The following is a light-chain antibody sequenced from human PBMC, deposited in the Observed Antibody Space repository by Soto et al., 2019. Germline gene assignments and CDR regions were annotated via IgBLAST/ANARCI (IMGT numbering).Light chain of an antibody. CDR3: SSYTSSSTLYV. CDR2: DVS. CDR1: SRDVGGYNY. Sequence: QSALTQPASVSGSPGQSITIYCTATSRDVGGYNYVSWYQQHPGKAPKLMTYDVSNRPSGVSNRFSGSKSGTTASLTISGLQAEDEADYYCSSYTSSSTLYVFGTGTKLTVL. J-gene: IGLJ1*01. V-gene: IGLV2-14*01.